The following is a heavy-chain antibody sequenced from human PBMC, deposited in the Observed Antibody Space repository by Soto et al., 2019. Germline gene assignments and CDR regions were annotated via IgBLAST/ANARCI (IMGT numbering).Heavy chain of an antibody. CDR1: GFTFNIYG. Sequence: PGGSRRRSCAASGFTFNIYGMHWVRQAPDKGLEWVALISYDGSNQYYADSVKGRFTISRGNSKNTLFLQMNSLRADDTAVYYCAKDQASGQGSFDSWGQGTLVTVSS. V-gene: IGHV3-30*18. CDR2: ISYDGSNQ. CDR3: AKDQASGQGSFDS. J-gene: IGHJ4*02.